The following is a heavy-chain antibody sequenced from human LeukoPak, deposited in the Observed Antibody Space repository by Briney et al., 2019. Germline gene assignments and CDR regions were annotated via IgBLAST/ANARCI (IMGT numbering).Heavy chain of an antibody. CDR1: GYYIRNGYF. CDR3: ASVFASPPRVFDN. Sequence: KPSETLSLTCGVSGYYIRNGYFWGWIRQPPGRGLECIGSIHHSGKSHYNPSFKSRVTISVDTSKNQFALRLSSLTASDTAVYYCASVFASPPRVFDNWGQGTLVTVSS. CDR2: IHHSGKS. J-gene: IGHJ4*02. V-gene: IGHV4-38-2*01. D-gene: IGHD3-10*02.